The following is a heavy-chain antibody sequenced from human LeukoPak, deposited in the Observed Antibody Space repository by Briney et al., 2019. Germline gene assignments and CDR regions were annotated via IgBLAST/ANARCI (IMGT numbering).Heavy chain of an antibody. Sequence: ASVKVSCKASGYTFTDYFMHWVRQAPGQGLEWMGWINANSGGTNYAQNFQGRVTMTRDTSISAVYMELNRLRSDDTAVYYCARFRGSSNFDYWGQGTLVTVSS. CDR1: GYTFTDYF. CDR2: INANSGGT. V-gene: IGHV1-2*02. J-gene: IGHJ4*02. CDR3: ARFRGSSNFDY. D-gene: IGHD2-2*01.